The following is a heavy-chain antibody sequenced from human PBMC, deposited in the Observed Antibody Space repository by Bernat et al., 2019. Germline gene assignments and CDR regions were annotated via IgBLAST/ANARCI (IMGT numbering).Heavy chain of an antibody. V-gene: IGHV5-51*03. J-gene: IGHJ5*02. CDR1: GYTFTSYW. CDR2: IYPRDSDT. Sequence: EVQLVQSGAEVKKPGESLKISCKGSGYTFTSYWIAWVSQMPGKGLEWMGIIYPRDSDTTYSPSFQGQVTISADKSISTAYLQWSSLHASDTAIYYCARVIPAAGTDWFDPWGQGTLVTVSS. D-gene: IGHD6-13*01. CDR3: ARVIPAAGTDWFDP.